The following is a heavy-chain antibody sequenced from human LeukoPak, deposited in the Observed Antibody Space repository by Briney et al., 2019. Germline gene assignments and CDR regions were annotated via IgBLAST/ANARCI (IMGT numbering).Heavy chain of an antibody. J-gene: IGHJ6*02. CDR1: GYTLTELS. Sequence: GASVKVSCKVSGYTLTELSMHWVRQAPGKGLEWMGGFDPEDGETIYEQKFQGRVTMTEDTSTDTAYMELSSLRSEDTAVYYCATDRGIAAAGTNYYYYGMDVWGQGTTVTVSS. V-gene: IGHV1-24*01. CDR3: ATDRGIAAAGTNYYYYGMDV. CDR2: FDPEDGET. D-gene: IGHD6-13*01.